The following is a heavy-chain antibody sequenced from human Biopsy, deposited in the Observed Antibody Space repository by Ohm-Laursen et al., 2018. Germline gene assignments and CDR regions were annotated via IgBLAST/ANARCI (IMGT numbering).Heavy chain of an antibody. J-gene: IGHJ4*02. CDR2: ISYSGIT. CDR3: ARGQALKSFDY. Sequence: SETLSLTCTVSGGSTSSSYWSWVRQPPGKGLEWIGYISYSGITNYNASLKSRLTISIDTSKNQFSLKLSSVTAADTAVYYCARGQALKSFDYWGQGTLVTVSS. CDR1: GGSTSSSY. V-gene: IGHV4-59*08.